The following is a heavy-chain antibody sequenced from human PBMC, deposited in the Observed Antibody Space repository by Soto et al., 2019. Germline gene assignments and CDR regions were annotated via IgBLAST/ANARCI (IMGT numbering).Heavy chain of an antibody. CDR3: SNVPVAGLGY. CDR2: ISGGGITT. Sequence: PGVSLRLSCEVSGFTFSSYAMSWVRQAPGKGLEWVSAISGGGITTHYADSVKGRFTISRDNSNKTLYLQMNSLRVEDTAVYYCSNVPVAGLGYWGQGNLVTVSS. D-gene: IGHD6-19*01. J-gene: IGHJ4*02. CDR1: GFTFSSYA. V-gene: IGHV3-23*01.